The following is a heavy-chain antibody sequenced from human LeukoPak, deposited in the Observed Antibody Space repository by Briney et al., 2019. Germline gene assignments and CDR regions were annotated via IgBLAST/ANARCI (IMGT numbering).Heavy chain of an antibody. J-gene: IGHJ4*02. V-gene: IGHV4-39*01. D-gene: IGHD3-22*01. CDR3: ARGAWYYDSSGYYFSSHIDY. CDR1: GGSISSSSYY. CDR2: IYYSGST. Sequence: PSETLSLTCTVSGGSISSSSYYWGWIRQPPGKGLEWIGSIYYSGSTYYNPSLKSRVTISVDTSKNQFSLKLSSVTAADTAVYYCARGAWYYDSSGYYFSSHIDYWGQGTLVTVSS.